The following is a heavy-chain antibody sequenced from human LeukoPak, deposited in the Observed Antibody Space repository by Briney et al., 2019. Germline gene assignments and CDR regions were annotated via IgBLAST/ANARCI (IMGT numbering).Heavy chain of an antibody. J-gene: IGHJ6*03. Sequence: PSETLSLTCTVSGGSISSYYWSWIRQPAGKGLEWIGRIYTSGSTNYNPSLKSRVTMSVDTSKNQFSLKLSSVTAADTAVYYCARLSRHFDWLLSPRYYYYYMDVWGKGTTVTISS. CDR3: ARLSRHFDWLLSPRYYYYYMDV. CDR1: GGSISSYY. CDR2: IYTSGST. V-gene: IGHV4-4*07. D-gene: IGHD3-9*01.